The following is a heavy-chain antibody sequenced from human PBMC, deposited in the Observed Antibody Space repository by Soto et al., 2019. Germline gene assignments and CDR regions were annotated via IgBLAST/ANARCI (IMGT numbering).Heavy chain of an antibody. CDR1: GDTLSSYA. CDR2: IIPIFGTA. V-gene: IGHV1-69*13. Sequence: SSVKGSLKASGDTLSSYAVSWLRLAPGQGLEWMGGIIPIFGTANYAQKFQGRVTITADESTSTAYMELSSLRSEDTAVYYCARPRLPSGYCSGGSCYRNHYYGMDVWGQGTTVTVSS. D-gene: IGHD2-15*01. CDR3: ARPRLPSGYCSGGSCYRNHYYGMDV. J-gene: IGHJ6*02.